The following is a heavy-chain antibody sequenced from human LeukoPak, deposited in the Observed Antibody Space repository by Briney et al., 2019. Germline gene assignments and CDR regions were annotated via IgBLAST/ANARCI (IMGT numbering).Heavy chain of an antibody. CDR3: ARGVVPAAISGYFYYGADV. CDR2: ISAYNGNT. D-gene: IGHD2-2*01. J-gene: IGHJ6*02. V-gene: IGHV1-18*01. Sequence: ASVKVSCKASGYTFTSYGISWVRQAPGQGLEWMGWISAYNGNTNYAQKLQGRVTMTTDTSTSTAYMELRSLRSDDTAVYYCARGVVPAAISGYFYYGADVWGQGTTVTVSS. CDR1: GYTFTSYG.